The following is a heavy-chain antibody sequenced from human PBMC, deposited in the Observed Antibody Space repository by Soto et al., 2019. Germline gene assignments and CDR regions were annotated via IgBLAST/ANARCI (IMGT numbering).Heavy chain of an antibody. V-gene: IGHV4-30-2*01. CDR2: IYHSGST. Sequence: SETLSLTCAVSGGSISSGGYSWSWIRQPPGKGLEWIGYIYHSGSTYYNPSLKSRVTISVDRSKNQFSLKPSSVTAADTAVYYCARASRYCSGGSCIPYYYYYYGMDVWGQATTGTVSS. CDR1: GGSISSGGYS. D-gene: IGHD2-15*01. J-gene: IGHJ6*02. CDR3: ARASRYCSGGSCIPYYYYYYGMDV.